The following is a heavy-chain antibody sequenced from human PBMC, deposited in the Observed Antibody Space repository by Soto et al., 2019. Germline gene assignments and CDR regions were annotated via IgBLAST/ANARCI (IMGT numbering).Heavy chain of an antibody. D-gene: IGHD2-15*01. CDR2: IKQDGSEK. CDR3: ARVGGGGLYYGMDV. Sequence: GGSLRLSCAASGFTFSSYWMSWVRQAPGKGLEWVANIKQDGSEKYYVDSVKGRFTISRDNAKNSLYLQMNSLRAEDTAVYYCARVGGGGLYYGMDVWGQGTTVTVS. J-gene: IGHJ6*02. CDR1: GFTFSSYW. V-gene: IGHV3-7*01.